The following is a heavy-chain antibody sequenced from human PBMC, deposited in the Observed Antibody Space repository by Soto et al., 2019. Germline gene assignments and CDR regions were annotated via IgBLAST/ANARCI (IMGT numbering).Heavy chain of an antibody. J-gene: IGHJ6*02. CDR2: ISYDGSNK. CDR3: AKTRYSSSSIVGYYYYYGMDV. D-gene: IGHD6-6*01. Sequence: GGSLRLSCAASGFTFSSYGMHWVRQAPGKGLEWVAVISYDGSNKYYADSVKGRFTVSRDNSKNTLYLQMNSLRAEDTAVYYCAKTRYSSSSIVGYYYYYGMDVWGRGTTVTVSS. CDR1: GFTFSSYG. V-gene: IGHV3-30*18.